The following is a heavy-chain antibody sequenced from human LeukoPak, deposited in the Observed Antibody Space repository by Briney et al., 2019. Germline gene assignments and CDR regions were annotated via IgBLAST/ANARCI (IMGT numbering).Heavy chain of an antibody. Sequence: GGSLRLSCVASGFTFSEYWMTWVRQAPGKGLEWVANIKQDGSEKYYVDSVKGRFTISRDNAKTSLYLQMNTLRAEDTAVYYGARGSPVDYWGQGTLVTVSS. V-gene: IGHV3-7*01. J-gene: IGHJ4*02. CDR1: GFTFSEYW. CDR2: IKQDGSEK. CDR3: ARGSPVDY.